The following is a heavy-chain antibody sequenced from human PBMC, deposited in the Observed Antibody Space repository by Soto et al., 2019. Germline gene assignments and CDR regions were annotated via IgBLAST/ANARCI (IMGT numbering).Heavy chain of an antibody. Sequence: QVQLVQSGAEVKKPGSSVKVSCKASGGTFSSYAINWVRQAPGQGLEWMGGIIPIFGTADYAQKFQGRVTITADETTSTAYMELSSLRSEDTAVYYCARAVAGGVYYYYGMDVWGQGTTVTVSS. CDR3: ARAVAGGVYYYYGMDV. CDR2: IIPIFGTA. V-gene: IGHV1-69*12. J-gene: IGHJ6*02. CDR1: GGTFSSYA. D-gene: IGHD6-19*01.